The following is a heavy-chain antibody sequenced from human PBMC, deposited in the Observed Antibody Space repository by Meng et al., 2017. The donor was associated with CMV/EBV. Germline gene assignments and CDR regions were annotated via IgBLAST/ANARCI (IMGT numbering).Heavy chain of an antibody. Sequence: GESLKISCAASGFTFSSYDMHWVRQATGKGLEWVSAIGTAGDTYYPGSVKGRFTISRENAKNSLYLQMNSLRAGDTAVYYCARVNHVSPLYDMDVWGQGTTVTVSS. CDR3: ARVNHVSPLYDMDV. D-gene: IGHD5/OR15-5a*01. CDR2: IGTAGDT. J-gene: IGHJ6*02. V-gene: IGHV3-13*01. CDR1: GFTFSSYD.